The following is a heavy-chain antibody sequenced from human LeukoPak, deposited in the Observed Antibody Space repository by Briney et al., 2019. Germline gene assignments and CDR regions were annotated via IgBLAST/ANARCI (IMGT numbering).Heavy chain of an antibody. CDR3: AREADDWLPDY. Sequence: SETLSLTCAVYGGSVSGYYWSWIRQPPGKGLEWIGEINHSGSTNYNPSLKSRVTISVDTSKNQFSLKLSSVTAADTAVYYCAREADDWLPDYWGQGTLVTVSS. D-gene: IGHD5-18*01. CDR1: GGSVSGYY. V-gene: IGHV4-34*01. J-gene: IGHJ4*02. CDR2: INHSGST.